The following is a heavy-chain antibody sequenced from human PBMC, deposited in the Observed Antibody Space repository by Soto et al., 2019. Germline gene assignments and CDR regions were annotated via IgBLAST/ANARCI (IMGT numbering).Heavy chain of an antibody. CDR1: GGTFSSYA. Sequence: GASVKVSCKASGGTFSSYAISWVRQAPGQGLEWMGGIIPIFGTANYAQKFQGRVTITADESTSTAYMELSSLRSEDTAVYFCASARTYNYAFDFWGQGTLVTVSS. J-gene: IGHJ4*02. CDR2: IIPIFGTA. V-gene: IGHV1-69*13. CDR3: ASARTYNYAFDF. D-gene: IGHD5-18*01.